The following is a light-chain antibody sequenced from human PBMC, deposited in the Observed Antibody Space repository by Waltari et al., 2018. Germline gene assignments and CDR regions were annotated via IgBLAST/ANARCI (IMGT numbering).Light chain of an antibody. CDR3: QQYNSYPWT. V-gene: IGKV1D-16*01. J-gene: IGKJ1*01. Sequence: IQLTQSASSLSASVGHRVTITCRASQRISRWLAWYQQKPGEPPKSLIYAASSLQSGVPSRFSGSGSGTEFTITISSLQPEDFATYYCQQYNSYPWTFGQGTKVDIK. CDR2: AAS. CDR1: QRISRW.